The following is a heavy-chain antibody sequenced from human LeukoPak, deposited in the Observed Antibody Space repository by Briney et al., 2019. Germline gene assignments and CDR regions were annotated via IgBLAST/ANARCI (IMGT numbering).Heavy chain of an antibody. J-gene: IGHJ4*02. V-gene: IGHV3-30*18. CDR2: ISSDGSNK. CDR1: GFTFSSYG. CDR3: AKVLCSYGPHLDD. D-gene: IGHD5-18*01. Sequence: GGSLRLSCAASGFTFSSYGMHWVRQAPGKGLEWVAAISSDGSNKYYADSVKGRFTISRDNSKNTLYLQMNSLRAEDTGVYYCAKVLCSYGPHLDDRGQGTLVTVPP.